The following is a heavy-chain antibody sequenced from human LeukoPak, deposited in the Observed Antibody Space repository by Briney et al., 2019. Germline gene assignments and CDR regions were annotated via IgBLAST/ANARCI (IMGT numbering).Heavy chain of an antibody. V-gene: IGHV3-23*01. CDR1: AFTFRSYG. D-gene: IGHD6-6*01. J-gene: IGHJ3*02. CDR3: ARDPYSSSAFDI. Sequence: PGGTLRLSCAASAFTFRSYGMSWVRQAPGKGLEWVSGISGSGDSTYYADSVKGRFTISRDNAKNSLYLQMNSLRAEDAAVYYCARDPYSSSAFDIWGQGTMVTVSS. CDR2: ISGSGDST.